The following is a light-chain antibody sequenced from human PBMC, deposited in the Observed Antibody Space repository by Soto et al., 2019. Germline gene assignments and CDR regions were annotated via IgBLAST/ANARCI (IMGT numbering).Light chain of an antibody. V-gene: IGKV1-5*03. CDR2: KAS. CDR1: QSISTW. CDR3: QQYNPSSRT. J-gene: IGKJ1*01. Sequence: DIQMTHSPSTLSAFVGDRVTITCRAGQSISTWLAWYQQKPGKVPKLLIFKASSLQSGVPSRFSGSGSGTDFTLTISSLQPDDFATYYCQQYNPSSRTFGQGTKVDIK.